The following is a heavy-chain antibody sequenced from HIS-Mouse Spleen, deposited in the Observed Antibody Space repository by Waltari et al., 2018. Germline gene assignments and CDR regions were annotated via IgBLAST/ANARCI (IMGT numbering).Heavy chain of an antibody. CDR1: GGSISSSSYY. CDR2: IYYSGST. Sequence: QLQLQESGPGLVKPSETLSLTCTVSGGSISSSSYYWGWIRQPPGKGLEWIGSIYYSGSTYYNPSLKSRVTISVDTSKNQFSLKLSSVTAADMAVYYCARDRSYSSSSGFDYWGQGTLVTVSS. D-gene: IGHD6-6*01. V-gene: IGHV4-39*07. J-gene: IGHJ4*02. CDR3: ARDRSYSSSSGFDY.